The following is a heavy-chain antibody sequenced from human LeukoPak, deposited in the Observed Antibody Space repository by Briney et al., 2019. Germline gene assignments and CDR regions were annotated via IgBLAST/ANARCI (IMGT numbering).Heavy chain of an antibody. D-gene: IGHD2-15*01. CDR2: IWYDGSNK. Sequence: PGRSLRLSCAASGFTFSSYGMHWVRQAPGKGLEWVAVIWYDGSNKYYADSVKGRFTISRDNAKNSLYLQMNSLRAEDTAVYYCASHFSVPTLVGGRHMGVWGKGTTVTVSS. V-gene: IGHV3-33*03. J-gene: IGHJ6*03. CDR1: GFTFSSYG. CDR3: ASHFSVPTLVGGRHMGV.